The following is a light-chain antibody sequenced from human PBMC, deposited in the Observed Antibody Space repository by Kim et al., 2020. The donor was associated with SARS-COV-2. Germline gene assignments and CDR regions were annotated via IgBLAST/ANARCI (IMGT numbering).Light chain of an antibody. J-gene: IGKJ1*01. CDR2: AAS. CDR3: QQHNSDPPT. CDR1: QGISSY. Sequence: DIQLTQSPSFLSASVGDRVTITCRASQGISSYLAWYQQKPGKAPKLLIYAASTLQSGVPSRFSGSGSGTEFTLTISSLQPEDFATYYCQQHNSDPPTFGQGTKVDIK. V-gene: IGKV1-9*01.